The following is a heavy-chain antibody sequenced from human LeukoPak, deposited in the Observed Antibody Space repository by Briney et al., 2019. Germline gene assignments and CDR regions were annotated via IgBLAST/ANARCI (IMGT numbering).Heavy chain of an antibody. J-gene: IGHJ4*02. D-gene: IGHD3-22*01. CDR3: ARVVMYYYDSSGYYYVRYFDY. Sequence: ASVTVSCKASGYTFTSYGISWVRQAPGQGLEWMGWISAYNGNTNYAQKLQGRVTMTTDTSTSTAYMELRSLGSDDTAVYYCARVVMYYYDSSGYYYVRYFDYWGQGTLVTVSS. CDR1: GYTFTSYG. V-gene: IGHV1-18*01. CDR2: ISAYNGNT.